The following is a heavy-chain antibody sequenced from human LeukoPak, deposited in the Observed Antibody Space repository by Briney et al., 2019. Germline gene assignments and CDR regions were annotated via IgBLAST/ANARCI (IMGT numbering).Heavy chain of an antibody. CDR1: GYTFTSYG. CDR2: ISAYNGNT. J-gene: IGHJ4*02. Sequence: ASVKVSFKASGYTFTSYGISWVRQAPGQGLEWMGWISAYNGNTNYAQKLQGRVTMTTDTSTSTAYMELRSLRSDDTAVYYCARDLIAVVVVAATGALEYWGQGTLVTVSS. D-gene: IGHD2-15*01. V-gene: IGHV1-18*01. CDR3: ARDLIAVVVVAATGALEY.